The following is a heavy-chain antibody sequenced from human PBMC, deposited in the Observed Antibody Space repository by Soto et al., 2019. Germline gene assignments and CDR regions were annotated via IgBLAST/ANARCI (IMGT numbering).Heavy chain of an antibody. Sequence: GASVKVSFKASGYSFTNYGISWVRQAPGQGPEWMGWISGHNGDTNHPQSLQGRVTMTTDTSRNTAYMELRSLRSDDTAVYYCARHRFNYYDNTVYYYFDYWGQGTLVTVSS. CDR3: ARHRFNYYDNTVYYYFDY. CDR2: ISGHNGDT. V-gene: IGHV1-18*04. CDR1: GYSFTNYG. D-gene: IGHD3-22*01. J-gene: IGHJ4*02.